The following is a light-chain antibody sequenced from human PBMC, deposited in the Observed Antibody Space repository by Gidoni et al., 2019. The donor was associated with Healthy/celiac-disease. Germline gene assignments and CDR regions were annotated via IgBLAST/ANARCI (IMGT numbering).Light chain of an antibody. Sequence: EIVMTQAPATLSVSPGERATLACRASQSVSSNLAWYQQQPGQAPRLLIYCASTRATGIPARFSGIGSGTEFTLTISSLQSVDFAVYYCQQYNNGFTFGPGTKVDIK. CDR1: QSVSSN. V-gene: IGKV3-15*01. CDR3: QQYNNGFT. J-gene: IGKJ3*01. CDR2: CAS.